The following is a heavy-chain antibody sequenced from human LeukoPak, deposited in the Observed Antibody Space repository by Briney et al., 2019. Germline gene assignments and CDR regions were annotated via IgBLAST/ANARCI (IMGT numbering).Heavy chain of an antibody. V-gene: IGHV4-31*03. Sequence: PSETLSLTCTVSGGSISSGGYYWSWIRQPPGKGLEWIGYIYYSGSTYYNPSLKSRVTISVDTSKNQFSLKLSSVTAADTAVYYCARTPLGTHIDYWGQGTLVTVSS. CDR2: IYYSGST. D-gene: IGHD1-1*01. J-gene: IGHJ4*02. CDR3: ARTPLGTHIDY. CDR1: GGSISSGGYY.